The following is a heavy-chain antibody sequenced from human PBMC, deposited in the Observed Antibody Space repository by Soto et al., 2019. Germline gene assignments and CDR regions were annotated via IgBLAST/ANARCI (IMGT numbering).Heavy chain of an antibody. CDR3: AKDNIGYYDFWSGYPT. V-gene: IGHV3-23*01. D-gene: IGHD3-3*01. CDR2: ISGSGGST. CDR1: GFTFGSYA. Sequence: PGGSLRLSCAASGFTFGSYAMSWVRQAPGKGLEWVSAISGSGGSTYYADSVKGRFTISRDNSKNTLYLQMNSLRAEDTAVYYCAKDNIGYYDFWSGYPTLGQGTLVTVSS. J-gene: IGHJ5*02.